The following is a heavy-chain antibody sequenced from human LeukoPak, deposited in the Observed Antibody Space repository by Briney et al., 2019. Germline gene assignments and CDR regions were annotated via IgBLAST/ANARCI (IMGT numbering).Heavy chain of an antibody. CDR3: ASGSWREGYMDV. CDR1: GFTFSSYW. CDR2: ISSDGSSI. J-gene: IGHJ6*03. D-gene: IGHD3-10*01. V-gene: IGHV3-74*01. Sequence: GGSLRLSCAASGFTFSSYWMHWVRQAPGKGLVWVSFISSDGSSIDYADSVKGRFTISRDNAKNTLYLQMNSLRAEDTAVYYCASGSWREGYMDVWGKGTTVTVSS.